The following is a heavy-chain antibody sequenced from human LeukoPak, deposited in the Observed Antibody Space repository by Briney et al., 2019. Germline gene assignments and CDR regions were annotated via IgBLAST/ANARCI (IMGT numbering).Heavy chain of an antibody. D-gene: IGHD6-13*01. CDR3: ARAGMGNDFDY. CDR1: GFTFSSYS. CDR2: TSSSSSTI. J-gene: IGHJ4*02. V-gene: IGHV3-48*01. Sequence: GGSLRLSCAASGFTFSSYSINCVRQAPGKGLEWVSYTSSSSSTIYYADSVKGRFTISRDNAKNSLYLQMNSLRAEDTAVYYCARAGMGNDFDYWGQGTLVTVSS.